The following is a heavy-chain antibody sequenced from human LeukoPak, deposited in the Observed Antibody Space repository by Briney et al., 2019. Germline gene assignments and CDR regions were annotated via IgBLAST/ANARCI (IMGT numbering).Heavy chain of an antibody. CDR1: GFTFDDYT. CDR2: ITGDGGNT. J-gene: IGHJ4*01. Sequence: GGSLRLSCATSGFTFDDYTMHWVRQAPGKGLEWVSLITGDGGNTFHADSVKGRFTISRDNSKNSLYLQMNSLRSEDTALYYCAKDIYLDSWGQGTLVTDSS. V-gene: IGHV3-43*02. CDR3: AKDIYLDS. D-gene: IGHD2-2*02.